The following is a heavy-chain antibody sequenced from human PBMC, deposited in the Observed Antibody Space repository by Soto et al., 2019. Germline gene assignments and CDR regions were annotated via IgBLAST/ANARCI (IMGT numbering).Heavy chain of an antibody. CDR3: AKVDVAGYYYDSSGLYYFDY. CDR2: ISGSGGST. CDR1: GFTFSSYA. J-gene: IGHJ4*02. Sequence: PGGSLRLSCAASGFTFSSYAMSWVRQAPGKGLEWVSAISGSGGSTYYADSVKGRFTISRDNSKNTLYLQMNSLRAEDTAVYYCAKVDVAGYYYDSSGLYYFDYWGQGTLVTVSS. D-gene: IGHD3-22*01. V-gene: IGHV3-23*01.